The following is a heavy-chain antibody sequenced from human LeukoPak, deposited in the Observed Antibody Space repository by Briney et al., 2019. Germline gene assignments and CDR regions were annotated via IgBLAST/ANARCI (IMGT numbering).Heavy chain of an antibody. D-gene: IGHD1-26*01. CDR3: ARGLGATTFADFDY. J-gene: IGHJ4*02. Sequence: ASVKVSCKASGYTFTTSGISWVRQAPGQGLEWTGWISPYNGNTNYAQKVQGRVTMTTDTSTSTAHMELRTLRSDDTAVYYCARGLGATTFADFDYWGQGTLVTVSS. V-gene: IGHV1-18*01. CDR1: GYTFTTSG. CDR2: ISPYNGNT.